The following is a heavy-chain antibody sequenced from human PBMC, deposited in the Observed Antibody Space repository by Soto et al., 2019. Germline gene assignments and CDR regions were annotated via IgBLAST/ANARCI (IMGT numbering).Heavy chain of an antibody. Sequence: PSETLSLTCTVSGGSISSSSYYWGWIRQPPGKGLEWIGSIYYSGNTYYNPSLKSRVTISVDTAKNQFSLKLSSVTAADTAVYYCARQYYFGSGSYYNRTFDFWGQGTLVTVS. CDR1: GGSISSSSYY. V-gene: IGHV4-39*01. CDR2: IYYSGNT. D-gene: IGHD3-10*01. J-gene: IGHJ4*02. CDR3: ARQYYFGSGSYYNRTFDF.